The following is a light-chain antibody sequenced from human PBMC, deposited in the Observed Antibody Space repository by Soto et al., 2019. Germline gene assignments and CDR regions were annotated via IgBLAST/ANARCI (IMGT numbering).Light chain of an antibody. Sequence: IVLTQSPGTLSLSPGERATLSCRASQSVRSNYLAWYQQKPGQAPRLLISGASTRATGIPDRFSGSGSGTDFTLTISRLEPEDFAVYYCQQYGSSPLWTFGQGTKVEIK. CDR1: QSVRSNY. J-gene: IGKJ1*01. CDR2: GAS. V-gene: IGKV3-20*01. CDR3: QQYGSSPLWT.